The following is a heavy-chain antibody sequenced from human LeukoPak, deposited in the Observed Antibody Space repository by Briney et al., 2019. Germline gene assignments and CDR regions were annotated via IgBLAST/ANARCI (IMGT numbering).Heavy chain of an antibody. CDR1: GGSFSGYY. D-gene: IGHD3-9*01. CDR3: ARDRDTYYYYGMDV. CDR2: INHSGST. V-gene: IGHV4-34*01. Sequence: PSETLSLTCAVYGGSFSGYYWSWIRQPPGKGLEWIGEINHSGSTNYNPSLKSRVTISVDTSKNQFSLKLSSVTAADTAVYYCARDRDTYYYYGMDVWGQGTTVTVSS. J-gene: IGHJ6*02.